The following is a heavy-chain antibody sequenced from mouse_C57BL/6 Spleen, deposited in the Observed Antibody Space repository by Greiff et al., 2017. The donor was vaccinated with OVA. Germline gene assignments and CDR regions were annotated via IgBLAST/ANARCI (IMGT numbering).Heavy chain of an antibody. D-gene: IGHD1-1*01. CDR3: TTDGSNYFDY. CDR1: GFNIKDDY. V-gene: IGHV14-4*01. Sequence: EVQLQQSGAELVRPGASVKLSCTASGFNIKDDYMHWVKQRPEQGLEWIGWIDPENGDTEYASKFQGKATITADTSSNTAYLQLSSLTSEDTAVDYCTTDGSNYFDYWGQGTTLTVSS. J-gene: IGHJ2*01. CDR2: IDPENGDT.